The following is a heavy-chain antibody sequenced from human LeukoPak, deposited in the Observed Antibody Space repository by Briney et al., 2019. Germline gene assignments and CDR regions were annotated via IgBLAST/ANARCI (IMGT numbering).Heavy chain of an antibody. J-gene: IGHJ4*02. Sequence: SETLSLTCAVYGGSFSGYYWSWIRQPPGKGLEWIGEINHSGSTNYNPSLKSRVTISVDTSKNQFSLKLSSVTAADTAVYYCARGGSPKRPIFGARPSYFDYWGQGTLVTVSS. CDR2: INHSGST. CDR1: GGSFSGYY. D-gene: IGHD3-3*01. CDR3: ARGGSPKRPIFGARPSYFDY. V-gene: IGHV4-34*01.